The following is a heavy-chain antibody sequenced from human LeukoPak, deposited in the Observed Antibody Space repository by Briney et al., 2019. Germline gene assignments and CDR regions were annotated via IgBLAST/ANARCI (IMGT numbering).Heavy chain of an antibody. V-gene: IGHV3-23*01. Sequence: GGSLRLSCAASGFTFSSYAMSWVRQAPGKGLEWVSAISGSGGSTYYADSVKSRFTISRDNSKNTLYLQMNSLRAEDTAVYYCAKDKYSPNINNWFDPWGQGTLVTVSS. CDR3: AKDKYSPNINNWFDP. D-gene: IGHD5-18*01. J-gene: IGHJ5*02. CDR1: GFTFSSYA. CDR2: ISGSGGST.